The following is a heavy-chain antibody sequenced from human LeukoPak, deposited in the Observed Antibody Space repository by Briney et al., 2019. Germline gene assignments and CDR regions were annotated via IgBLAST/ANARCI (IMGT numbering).Heavy chain of an antibody. CDR1: GVTFSASA. CDR2: IRSKPNNYAT. Sequence: GGSLKLSCAASGVTFSASAIHWVRQASGQGLEWVGRIRSKPNNYATAYAASVKGRFSISRDDSKNTAFLQMNSLKAEDTALYYCTGRDDFWSGSSDSWGRGTLVTVSS. D-gene: IGHD3-3*01. J-gene: IGHJ4*02. V-gene: IGHV3-73*01. CDR3: TGRDDFWSGSSDS.